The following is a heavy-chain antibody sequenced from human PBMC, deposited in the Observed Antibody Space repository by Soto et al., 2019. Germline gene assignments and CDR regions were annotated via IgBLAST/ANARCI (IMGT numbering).Heavy chain of an antibody. CDR2: ISSSSSYI. CDR3: ARGVSSSLPGSSTRKPFDP. D-gene: IGHD6-6*01. J-gene: IGHJ5*02. V-gene: IGHV3-21*01. Sequence: GGSLRLSCAASGFTFSSYSINWVRQAPGKGLEWVSSISSSSSYIYYADSVKGRFTISRDNAKNSLYLQMNSLRAEDTAVYYCARGVSSSLPGSSTRKPFDPWGQGTLVTVSS. CDR1: GFTFSSYS.